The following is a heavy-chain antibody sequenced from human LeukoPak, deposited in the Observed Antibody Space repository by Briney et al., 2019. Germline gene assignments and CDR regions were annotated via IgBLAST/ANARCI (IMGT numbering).Heavy chain of an antibody. CDR2: INTDGSIT. Sequence: GGSLRLSCAASGFTFSTYLMHWVRQAPGKGLVWVSRINTDGSITAYADSVKGRFTISRDNAKNTLYLQMNSLRDEDTAVYYCASLGTLVPWGQGTLVTVSS. D-gene: IGHD3-9*01. CDR1: GFTFSTYL. CDR3: ASLGTLVP. J-gene: IGHJ5*02. V-gene: IGHV3-74*01.